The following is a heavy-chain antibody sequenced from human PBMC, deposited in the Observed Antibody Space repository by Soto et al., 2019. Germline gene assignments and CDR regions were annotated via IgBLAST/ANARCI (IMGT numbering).Heavy chain of an antibody. Sequence: GASVKVTCKASGGTFSSYAISWVRQAPGQGLEWMGGIIPIFGTANYAQKFQGRVTITADKSTSTAYMELSSLRSEDTAVYYCARVVVTAVDAFDIWGQGTMVTVSS. CDR3: ARVVVTAVDAFDI. V-gene: IGHV1-69*06. CDR1: GGTFSSYA. D-gene: IGHD2-21*02. CDR2: IIPIFGTA. J-gene: IGHJ3*02.